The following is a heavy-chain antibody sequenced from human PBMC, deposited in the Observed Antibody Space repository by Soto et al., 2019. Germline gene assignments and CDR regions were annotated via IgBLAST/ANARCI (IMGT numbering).Heavy chain of an antibody. V-gene: IGHV1-69*13. J-gene: IGHJ6*02. CDR3: ARAYFGVITVEKARYPMDV. CDR1: GGTFSSYA. CDR2: IIPVFGTA. Sequence: SVKVSCKASGGTFSSYAISWVRQAPGQGLEWMGGIIPVFGTANYAQKFQGRVTITADESTSTAYMELSSLRSEDTAVYYCARAYFGVITVEKARYPMDVWGQGTTVTVSS. D-gene: IGHD3-3*01.